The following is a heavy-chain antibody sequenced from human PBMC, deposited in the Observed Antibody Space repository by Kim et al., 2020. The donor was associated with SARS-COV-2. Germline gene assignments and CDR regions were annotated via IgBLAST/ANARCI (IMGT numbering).Heavy chain of an antibody. D-gene: IGHD2-2*01. CDR1: GGSINRSYYY. CDR2: IYYSGST. V-gene: IGHV4-39*01. J-gene: IGHJ5*02. Sequence: SETLSLTCTVSGGSINRSYYYWAWIRQPPGKGLEWIGTIYYSGSTYYNPSLKSRVTISVDTSKNQFSLNLSSVTAADTAVYYCARRFTINWFDPWGQGT. CDR3: ARRFTINWFDP.